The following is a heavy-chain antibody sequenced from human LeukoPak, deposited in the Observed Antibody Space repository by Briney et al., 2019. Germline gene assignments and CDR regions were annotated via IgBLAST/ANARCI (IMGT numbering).Heavy chain of an antibody. Sequence: SETLSLTCAVYGGSFSGYYWSWIRQPPEKGLEWIGEINHSGSTNYNPSLKSRVTISVDTSKNQFSLKLSSVTAADTAVYYCARGLSGYSGYGYWGQGTLVTVSS. D-gene: IGHD5-12*01. CDR3: ARGLSGYSGYGY. CDR1: GGSFSGYY. V-gene: IGHV4-34*01. CDR2: INHSGST. J-gene: IGHJ4*02.